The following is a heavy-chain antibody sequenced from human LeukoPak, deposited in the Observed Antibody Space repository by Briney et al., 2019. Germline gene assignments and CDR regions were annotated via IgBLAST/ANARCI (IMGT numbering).Heavy chain of an antibody. CDR3: ARGEGSWNYFHWFDP. V-gene: IGHV1-2*02. CDR1: GYTFTSYG. J-gene: IGHJ5*02. D-gene: IGHD1-7*01. Sequence: ASVKVSCKASGYTFTSYGISWVRQAPGQGLEWMGWINPNSGGTNYAQKFQGRVTMTRDTSISTAYMELSRLRSDDTAVYYCARGEGSWNYFHWFDPWGQGTLVTVSS. CDR2: INPNSGGT.